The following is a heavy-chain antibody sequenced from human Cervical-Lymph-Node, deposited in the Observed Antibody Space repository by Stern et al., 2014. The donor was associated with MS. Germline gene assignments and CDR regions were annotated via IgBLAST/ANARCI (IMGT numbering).Heavy chain of an antibody. D-gene: IGHD6-19*01. V-gene: IGHV1-46*01. Sequence: VHLVEPGAEVKKPGASGQVSCKASGYNFTIYYMHWVRQAPGQGLKWMGIINPCGGITSYAQKFQGRVTMTRDTSTSTVYMELSSLRSEDTAVYYCAREVAGHRLGMMDVWGQGTTVTVSS. CDR3: AREVAGHRLGMMDV. CDR2: INPCGGIT. J-gene: IGHJ6*02. CDR1: GYNFTIYY.